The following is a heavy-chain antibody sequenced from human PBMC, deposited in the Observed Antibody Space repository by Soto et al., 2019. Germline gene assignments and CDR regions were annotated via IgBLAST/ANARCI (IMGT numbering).Heavy chain of an antibody. J-gene: IGHJ4*02. V-gene: IGHV1-2*02. CDR3: ATTVVRTMSFYFDP. CDR2: INPHSGDT. D-gene: IGHD1-1*01. Sequence: QVQLVQSGAEVKQPGASVKVSCKASGYSFTGHYMHWVRQAPGQGLEWMGWINPHSGDTNYAQKFHGRVTMTRDTSISTVYMEMNRVKSNDTPVYDTATTVVRTMSFYFDPGGQATLVTV. CDR1: GYSFTGHY.